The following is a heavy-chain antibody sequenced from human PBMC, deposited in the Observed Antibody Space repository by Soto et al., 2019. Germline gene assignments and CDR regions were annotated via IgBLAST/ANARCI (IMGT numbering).Heavy chain of an antibody. J-gene: IGHJ6*03. Sequence: SETLSLTCAVSSVSISSSNWWSWVRQPPGKGLEWIGEIYHSGSTNYNPSLKSRVTISVDKSKNQFSLKLSSVTAADTAVYYCARRHYYYCYMDVWGKGTTVTVSS. CDR2: IYHSGST. CDR3: ARRHYYYCYMDV. CDR1: SVSISSSNW. V-gene: IGHV4-4*02.